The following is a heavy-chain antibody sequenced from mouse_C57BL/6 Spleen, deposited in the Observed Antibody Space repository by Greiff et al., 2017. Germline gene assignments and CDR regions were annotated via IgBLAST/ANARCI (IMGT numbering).Heavy chain of an antibody. V-gene: IGHV5-4*03. D-gene: IGHD2-3*01. CDR1: GFTFSSYA. J-gene: IGHJ4*01. CDR3: AREPFYDATTGYYAMDY. CDR2: ISDGGSYT. Sequence: EVKLMESGGGLVKPGGSLKLSCAASGFTFSSYAMSWVRQTPEKRLEWVATISDGGSYTYYPDNVKGRFTISRDNAKNNLYLQMSHLKSEDTAMYYCAREPFYDATTGYYAMDYWGQGTSVTVSS.